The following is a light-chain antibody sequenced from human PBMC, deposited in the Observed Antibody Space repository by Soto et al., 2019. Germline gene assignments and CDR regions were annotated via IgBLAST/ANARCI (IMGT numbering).Light chain of an antibody. CDR3: SSYTSSSTLD. CDR2: DVS. Sequence: QSALTQPASVSGSPGQSITISCTGTSSDVGGYNYVSWYQQHPGKAPKLMIYDVSNRPLGVSNRFSGSKSGNTASLTISGLQAEDEADYYCSSYTSSSTLDFGTGTKLTVL. CDR1: SSDVGGYNY. V-gene: IGLV2-14*01. J-gene: IGLJ1*01.